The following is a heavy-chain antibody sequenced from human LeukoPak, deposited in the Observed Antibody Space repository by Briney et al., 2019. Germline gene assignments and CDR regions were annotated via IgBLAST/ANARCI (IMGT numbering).Heavy chain of an antibody. D-gene: IGHD1-26*01. CDR1: ALAFSPYW. Sequence: GESLNISFEGPALAFSPYWTGLFPKMPGKGLEWMGIIYPGDSDTRYSPSFQGQVTISADRSSSTAYLQWSSLKPSDTAMYYCARLGVGATSFDYWGQGTLVTVSS. J-gene: IGHJ4*02. CDR2: IYPGDSDT. V-gene: IGHV5-51*01. CDR3: ARLGVGATSFDY.